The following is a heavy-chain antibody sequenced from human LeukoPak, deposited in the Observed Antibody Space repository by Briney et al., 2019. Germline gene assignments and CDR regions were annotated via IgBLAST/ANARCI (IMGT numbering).Heavy chain of an antibody. J-gene: IGHJ6*02. Sequence: SETLSLTCTVSGASISSNSYHWRWIRQPPGKGLEWIGYIYYSGSTNYNPSLKSRVTISVDTSKNQFSLKLSSVTAADTAVYYCARADNEGRYYYYYGMDVWGQGTTVTVSS. V-gene: IGHV4-61*01. CDR2: IYYSGST. CDR3: ARADNEGRYYYYYGMDV. CDR1: GASISSNSYH. D-gene: IGHD1-1*01.